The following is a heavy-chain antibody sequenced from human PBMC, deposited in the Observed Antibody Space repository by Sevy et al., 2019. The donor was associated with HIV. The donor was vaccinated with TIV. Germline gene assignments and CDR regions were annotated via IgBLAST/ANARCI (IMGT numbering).Heavy chain of an antibody. Sequence: GGSLRLSCVASGFTFSDSWMIWVRQAPGKGLERIAFINEDGSRLGYVDSVRGRFTISRENIKNSPYLQMNNLRAEDTALYFCARDRAYSAVDYWGQGTLVTVSS. J-gene: IGHJ4*02. V-gene: IGHV3-7*01. D-gene: IGHD5-18*01. CDR2: INEDGSRL. CDR1: GFTFSDSW. CDR3: ARDRAYSAVDY.